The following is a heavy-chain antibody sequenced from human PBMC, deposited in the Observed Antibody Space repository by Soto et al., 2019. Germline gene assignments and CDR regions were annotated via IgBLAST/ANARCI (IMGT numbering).Heavy chain of an antibody. V-gene: IGHV3-21*01. CDR3: ARAYYYDSSGQPYYYYYGMDV. Sequence: EVQLVESGGGLVKPGGSLRLSCAASGFTFSSYSVNWVRQAPGKGLEWVSSISSSSSYIYYADSVKGRFTISRDNAKNSLYLQMNSLRAEDTAVYYCARAYYYDSSGQPYYYYYGMDVWGQGTTVTVSS. CDR2: ISSSSSYI. J-gene: IGHJ6*02. CDR1: GFTFSSYS. D-gene: IGHD3-22*01.